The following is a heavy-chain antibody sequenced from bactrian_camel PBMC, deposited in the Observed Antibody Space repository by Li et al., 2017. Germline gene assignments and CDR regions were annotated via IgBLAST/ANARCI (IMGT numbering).Heavy chain of an antibody. CDR2: ISTDGTT. D-gene: IGHD3*01. CDR1: DDTFDDSG. Sequence: QVQLVESGGGSVQAGETLRLSCIAADDTFDDSGMEWYRQAPGNECEWISRISTDGTTYYADSVKGRFTISRDTAKNTWYLQMISLKPEDTAVYYCAEEGSVPMDPKGDLEGCWGQGTQVTVSS. J-gene: IGHJ4*01. V-gene: IGHV3S63*01. CDR3: AEEGSVPMDPKGDLEGC.